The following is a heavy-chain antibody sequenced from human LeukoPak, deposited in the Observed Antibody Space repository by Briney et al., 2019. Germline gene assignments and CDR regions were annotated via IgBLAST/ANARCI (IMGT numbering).Heavy chain of an antibody. CDR3: AKDRFYYGSTSYYLDY. CDR2: IRYDGIIT. J-gene: IGHJ4*02. Sequence: GGSLRLSCATSGFTFDSYGMHWVRLPPGKGLGGVAFIRYDGIITYYADSVQGRFTISRDSSMNTMYLHMGSLRAEDTAPYYCAKDRFYYGSTSYYLDYWGQGTLVTVSS. CDR1: GFTFDSYG. V-gene: IGHV3-30*02. D-gene: IGHD3-10*01.